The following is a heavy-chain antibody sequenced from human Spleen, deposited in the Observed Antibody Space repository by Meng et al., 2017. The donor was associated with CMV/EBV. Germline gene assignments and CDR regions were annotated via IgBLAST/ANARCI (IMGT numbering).Heavy chain of an antibody. J-gene: IGHJ3*02. CDR2: VDHSGST. CDR1: GGSMISYY. CDR3: ARDSSTSGYGAFDI. D-gene: IGHD2-2*01. Sequence: SETLSLTCTVSGGSMISYYWTWIRQPPGKGLEWVGYVDHSGSTSYNPSLKSRVTISLVTSENQFSLKLSSVTAADTAVYYCARDSSTSGYGAFDIWGDGTKVTVSS. V-gene: IGHV4-59*12.